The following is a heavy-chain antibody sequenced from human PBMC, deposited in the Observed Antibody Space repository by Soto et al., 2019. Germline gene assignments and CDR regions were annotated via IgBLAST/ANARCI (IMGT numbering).Heavy chain of an antibody. J-gene: IGHJ5*02. Sequence: PSETLSLTCAVSGGSIGSGGYSRSWIRQPPGKGLEWIGYIYNSGNTYYNPSLNSRVTISVDRSKNQFSLKLSSVTAADTAVYYCATWLSWFDLWVQGNLVTVYS. CDR1: GGSIGSGGYS. CDR2: IYNSGNT. CDR3: ATWLSWFDL. V-gene: IGHV4-30-2*01. D-gene: IGHD3-22*01.